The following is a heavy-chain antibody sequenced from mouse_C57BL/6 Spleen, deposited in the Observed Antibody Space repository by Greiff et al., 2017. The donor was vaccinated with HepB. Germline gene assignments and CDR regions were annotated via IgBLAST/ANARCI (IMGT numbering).Heavy chain of an antibody. Sequence: QVQLQQPGAELVKPGASVKLSCKASGYTFTSYWMHWVKQRPGQGLEWIGEIDPSDSYTNYNQKFKGKSTLTVDKSSSTAYMQLSSLTSEDSAVYYCARATVVAPGYFDVWGTGTAVTVSS. V-gene: IGHV1-69*01. D-gene: IGHD1-1*01. J-gene: IGHJ1*03. CDR3: ARATVVAPGYFDV. CDR2: IDPSDSYT. CDR1: GYTFTSYW.